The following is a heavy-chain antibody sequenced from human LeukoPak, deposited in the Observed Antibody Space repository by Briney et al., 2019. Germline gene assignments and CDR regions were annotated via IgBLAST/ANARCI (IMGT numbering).Heavy chain of an antibody. CDR2: IKQDGSEK. D-gene: IGHD3-3*01. CDR1: GFTFSSYW. J-gene: IGHJ4*02. Sequence: GGSLRLSCAASGFTFSSYWMSWVRQAPGKGLEWVANIKQDGSEKYYVDSVKGRFAISRDNAKNSLYLQMNSLRAEDTAVYYCARHYDFWSGLFDYWGQGTLVTVSS. CDR3: ARHYDFWSGLFDY. V-gene: IGHV3-7*01.